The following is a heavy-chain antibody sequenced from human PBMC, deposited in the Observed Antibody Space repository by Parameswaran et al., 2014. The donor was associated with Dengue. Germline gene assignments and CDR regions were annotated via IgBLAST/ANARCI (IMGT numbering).Heavy chain of an antibody. V-gene: IGHV3-9*01. D-gene: IGHD6-6*01. CDR1: GFTFDDYA. CDR2: ISWNSGSI. J-gene: IGHJ4*02. Sequence: SLRLSCAASGFTFDDYAMHWVRQAPGKGLEWVSGISWNSGSIGYADSVKGRFTISRDNAKNSLYLQMNSLRAEDTAVYYCAKDRAAARREPFDYWGQGTLVTVSS. CDR3: AKDRAAARREPFDY.